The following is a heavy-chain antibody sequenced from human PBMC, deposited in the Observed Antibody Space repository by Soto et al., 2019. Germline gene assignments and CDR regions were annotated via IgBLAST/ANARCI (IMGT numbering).Heavy chain of an antibody. CDR1: GGSISSGGYY. V-gene: IGHV4-31*03. D-gene: IGHD3-22*01. Sequence: QVQLQESGPGLVKPSQTLSLTCTVSGGSISSGGYYWSWIRQHPGKGLEWIGYIYYSGSTYYNPSLKSRVTISVDTSKNQFSLKLSSVTAADTAVYYCAREGDSSGYYAPYFDYWGQGTLVTVSS. J-gene: IGHJ4*02. CDR2: IYYSGST. CDR3: AREGDSSGYYAPYFDY.